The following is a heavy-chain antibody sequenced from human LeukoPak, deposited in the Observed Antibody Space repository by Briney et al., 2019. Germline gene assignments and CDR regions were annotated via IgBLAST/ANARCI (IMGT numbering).Heavy chain of an antibody. J-gene: IGHJ5*02. CDR2: ISAYNGNT. CDR1: GYTFTSYG. CDR3: ARDRYYDSSGPSGFDP. Sequence: ASVKVSCKASGYTFTSYGISWVRQAPGQGLEWMGWISAYNGNTNYAQKLQGRVTMTTDTSTSTAYMELRSLRSDDTAVYYCARDRYYDSSGPSGFDPWGQGTLVTVSS. D-gene: IGHD3-22*01. V-gene: IGHV1-18*01.